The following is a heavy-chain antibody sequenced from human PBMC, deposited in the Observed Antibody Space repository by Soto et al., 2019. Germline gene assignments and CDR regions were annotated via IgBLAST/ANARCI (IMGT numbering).Heavy chain of an antibody. Sequence: PGGSLRLSCAASGFTVRSTYLTWVRQAPGKGLEWVAILYTGTDTVYADSVKGRFTISRDNAKNSLYLQMNSLRAEDTAVYYCARGGLELRSVYWGPGSLVTVS. D-gene: IGHD1-7*01. V-gene: IGHV3-53*01. CDR1: GFTVRSTY. CDR3: ARGGLELRSVY. J-gene: IGHJ4*02. CDR2: LYTGTDT.